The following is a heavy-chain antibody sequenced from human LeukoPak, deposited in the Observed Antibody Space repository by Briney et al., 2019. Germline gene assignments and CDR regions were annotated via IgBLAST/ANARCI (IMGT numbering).Heavy chain of an antibody. Sequence: GGSLRLSCAASGFTFDDYAMHWVGQAPGKGLEWVAYISSSSSTIYYADSVKGRFTFSRDNAKNSLYLQMNSLRAEDTAVYYCARGLPYSSSWYPLPYFDYWGQGTLVTVSS. CDR3: ARGLPYSSSWYPLPYFDY. D-gene: IGHD6-13*01. V-gene: IGHV3-48*04. CDR1: GFTFDDYA. J-gene: IGHJ4*02. CDR2: ISSSSSTI.